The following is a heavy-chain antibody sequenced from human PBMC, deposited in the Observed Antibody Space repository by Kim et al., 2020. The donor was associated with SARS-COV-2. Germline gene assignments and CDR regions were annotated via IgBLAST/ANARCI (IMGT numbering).Heavy chain of an antibody. D-gene: IGHD1-26*01. J-gene: IGHJ4*02. CDR2: INPSGGST. CDR3: ACVGAAPLGY. CDR1: GYTFTSYY. Sequence: ASVKVSCKASGYTFTSYYMHWVRQAPGQGLEWMGIINPSGGSTNYAQNLQGRVTMTRDTSTSTVYMELSSLRSEDTAVYYCACVGAAPLGYWGQGTLVTVSS. V-gene: IGHV1-46*04.